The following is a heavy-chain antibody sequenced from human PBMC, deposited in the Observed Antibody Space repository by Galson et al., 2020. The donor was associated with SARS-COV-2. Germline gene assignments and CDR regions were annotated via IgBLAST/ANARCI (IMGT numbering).Heavy chain of an antibody. D-gene: IGHD3-22*01. CDR1: GFTISSYA. J-gene: IGHJ4*02. CDR3: AKRHRDSSGFDY. V-gene: IGHV3-23*01. Sequence: GESLKPSCAASGFTISSYAMNWLRQAPGKGLEWVSGISGSGSATYYAGSVKGRFTISRDNSQNTLYLQMNGVRAEDTAIYYCAKRHRDSSGFDYWGQGARVTVSS. CDR2: ISGSGSAT.